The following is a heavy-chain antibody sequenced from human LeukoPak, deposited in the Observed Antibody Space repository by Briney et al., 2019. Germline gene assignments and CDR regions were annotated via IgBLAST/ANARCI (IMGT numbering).Heavy chain of an antibody. CDR1: GGSISSYY. V-gene: IGHV4-59*01. CDR3: ARTTEGYCRGGSCYYFYYYMDV. J-gene: IGHJ6*03. D-gene: IGHD2-15*01. Sequence: SETLSLTCTVSGGSISSYYWSWIRQPPGKGLEWIGFIYYSGGSNYNPSLKSRVTISVDTSKNQFSLKLSSVTAADTAVYYCARTTEGYCRGGSCYYFYYYMDVWGEGTTVTVSS. CDR2: IYYSGGS.